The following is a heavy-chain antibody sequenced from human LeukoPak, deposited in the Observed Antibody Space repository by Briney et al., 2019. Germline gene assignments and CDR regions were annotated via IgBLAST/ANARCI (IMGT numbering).Heavy chain of an antibody. CDR1: GFTFSSYG. V-gene: IGHV3-30*18. J-gene: IGHJ4*02. Sequence: GGSLRLSCAASGFTFSSYGMHWVRQAPGKGLEWVAGISFDGSYKHYADSVKGRFTISRDNSRNTLYLQMNSLRAEDTAVYFCAKDFNYYSSSGLKYFFDYWGQGTLVTVSS. D-gene: IGHD3-22*01. CDR2: ISFDGSYK. CDR3: AKDFNYYSSSGLKYFFDY.